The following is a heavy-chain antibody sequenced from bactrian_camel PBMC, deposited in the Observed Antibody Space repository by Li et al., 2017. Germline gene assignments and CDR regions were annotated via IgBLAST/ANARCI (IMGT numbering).Heavy chain of an antibody. CDR1: GYLYSRYC. CDR2: IDSDGTT. D-gene: IGHD8*01. J-gene: IGHJ6*01. V-gene: IGHV3S26*01. Sequence: VQLVESGGGSAQTGGSLRLSCAASGYLYSRYCMGWFRQVQGKEREGVGEIDSDGTTRYAESVQGRFTISKGYPKNTLYLQMTNLKPEDTAMYYCAVPYQDLSATETLRVMSSGGDFGYYGQGTQVTVS. CDR3: AVPYQDLSATETLRVMSSGGDFGY.